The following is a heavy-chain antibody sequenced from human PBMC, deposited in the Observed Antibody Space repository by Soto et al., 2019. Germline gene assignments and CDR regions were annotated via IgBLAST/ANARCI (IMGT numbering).Heavy chain of an antibody. D-gene: IGHD6-13*01. Sequence: ASVKVSCKASGYTFTSYAMHWVRQAPGQRLEWMGWINAGNGNTKYSRKFQGRVTITRDTSASTAYMELSSLRSEDTAVYYCASSRGSSWYRPLDYWGQGTLVTVSS. CDR1: GYTFTSYA. J-gene: IGHJ4*02. CDR2: INAGNGNT. CDR3: ASSRGSSWYRPLDY. V-gene: IGHV1-3*01.